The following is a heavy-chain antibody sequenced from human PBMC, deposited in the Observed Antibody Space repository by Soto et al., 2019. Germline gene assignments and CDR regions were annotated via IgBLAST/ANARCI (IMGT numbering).Heavy chain of an antibody. V-gene: IGHV3-23*01. CDR1: GFTFSSYA. D-gene: IGHD1-26*01. Sequence: GGSLRLSCVASGFTFSSYAMSWVRQVPGKGLEWVSTISDAAGSAYYVDSVKGRFTISRDNSKSTVYLELNNLSAEDTAVYHCAKNQGVELVPLATVDWFDPWGQGSVVTVSS. CDR2: ISDAAGSA. J-gene: IGHJ5*02. CDR3: AKNQGVELVPLATVDWFDP.